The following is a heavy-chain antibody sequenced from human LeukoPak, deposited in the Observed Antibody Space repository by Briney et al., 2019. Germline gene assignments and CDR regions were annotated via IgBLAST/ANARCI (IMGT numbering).Heavy chain of an antibody. Sequence: GGSLRLSCAASGFTVSSNYMSWVRQAPGKGLEWVSVIYSGGSTYYADSVKGRFTISRDNSKNTLYLQTNSLRAEDTAVYYCARGSTVAEDFDYWGQGTLVTVSS. V-gene: IGHV3-53*01. J-gene: IGHJ4*02. CDR3: ARGSTVAEDFDY. D-gene: IGHD6-19*01. CDR2: IYSGGST. CDR1: GFTVSSNY.